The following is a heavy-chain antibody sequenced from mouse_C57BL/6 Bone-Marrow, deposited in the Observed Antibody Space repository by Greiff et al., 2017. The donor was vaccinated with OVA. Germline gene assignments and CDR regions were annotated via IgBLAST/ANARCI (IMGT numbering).Heavy chain of an antibody. D-gene: IGHD4-1*02. CDR2: INPSSGYT. V-gene: IGHV1-7*01. CDR1: GYTFTSYW. CDR3: ARGANWAWFAY. Sequence: QVQLKQSGAELAKPGASVKLSCKASGYTFTSYWMHWVKQRPGQGLEWIGYINPSSGYTKYNQKFKDKATLTADKSSSTAYMQLSSLKYEDSAVYYCARGANWAWFAYWGQGTLVTVSA. J-gene: IGHJ3*01.